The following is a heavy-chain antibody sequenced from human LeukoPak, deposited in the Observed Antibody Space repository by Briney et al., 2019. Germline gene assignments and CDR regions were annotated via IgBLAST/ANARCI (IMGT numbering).Heavy chain of an antibody. CDR3: ARGNGRITIFGEWLLVAFDI. CDR1: GGTFSSYA. Sequence: SVKVSCKASGGTFSSYAISWVRQAPGQGLGWMGGIIPIFGTANYAQKFQGRVTITADESTSTAYMELSSLRSEDTAVYYCARGNGRITIFGEWLLVAFDIWGQGTMVTVSS. J-gene: IGHJ3*02. CDR2: IIPIFGTA. D-gene: IGHD3-3*01. V-gene: IGHV1-69*13.